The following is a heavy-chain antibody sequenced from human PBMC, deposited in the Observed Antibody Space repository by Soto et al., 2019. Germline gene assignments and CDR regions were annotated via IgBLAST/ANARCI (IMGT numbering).Heavy chain of an antibody. CDR2: ISYDGTNT. J-gene: IGHJ4*02. CDR1: GFTFSIYA. V-gene: IGHV3-30*18. Sequence: QVQLVESGGGVVQPGRSLRLSCAASGFTFSIYAMHWVRQAPGKGLEYVAIISYDGTNTYYADSMKGRFTISRDNSKNTLYLQMNSLRPEDTAVYYCAKDGEMKQCLRYFDYWGQGTLVTVSS. D-gene: IGHD6-19*01. CDR3: AKDGEMKQCLRYFDY.